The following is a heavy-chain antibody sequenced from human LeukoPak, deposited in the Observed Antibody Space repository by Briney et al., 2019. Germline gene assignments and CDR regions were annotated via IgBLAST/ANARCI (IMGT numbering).Heavy chain of an antibody. CDR3: AKLTTS. D-gene: IGHD4-11*01. V-gene: IGHV3-23*01. CDR1: GFTFSSYG. Sequence: GGSLRLSCAASGFTFSSYGMSWVRQAPGKGLEWVSAITGNGANTFYADSVKGRFTISRDNSNNTLYLQMNSLRAEDTAVYYCAKLTTSWGQGTLVTVSS. J-gene: IGHJ4*02. CDR2: ITGNGANT.